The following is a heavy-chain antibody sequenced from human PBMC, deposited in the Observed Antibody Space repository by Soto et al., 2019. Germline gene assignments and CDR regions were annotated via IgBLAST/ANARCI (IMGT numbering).Heavy chain of an antibody. CDR3: ARDRGGGIPMIVVVSPGAFDI. D-gene: IGHD3-22*01. CDR2: IIPIFGTA. CDR1: GGTFSSYA. Sequence: QVQLVQSGAEVKKPGSSVKVSCKASGGTFSSYAISWVRQAPGQGLEWMGGIIPIFGTANYAQKFQGRVTITADESTSTAYMELSSLRSEDTAVYYCARDRGGGIPMIVVVSPGAFDIWGQGTMVTVSS. J-gene: IGHJ3*02. V-gene: IGHV1-69*01.